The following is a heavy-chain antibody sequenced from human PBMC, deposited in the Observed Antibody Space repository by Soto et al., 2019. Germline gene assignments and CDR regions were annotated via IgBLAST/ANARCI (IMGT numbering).Heavy chain of an antibody. Sequence: ASVKVSCKASGYTFTSYGISWVRQAPGQGLEWMGWINPNSGGTNYAQKFQGWVTMTRDTSLSTAYMELSRLRSDDTAVYYCAILCFQQLLTDAFDIWRQGTMVTVSS. CDR3: AILCFQQLLTDAFDI. CDR1: GYTFTSYG. J-gene: IGHJ3*02. CDR2: INPNSGGT. V-gene: IGHV1-2*04. D-gene: IGHD6-13*01.